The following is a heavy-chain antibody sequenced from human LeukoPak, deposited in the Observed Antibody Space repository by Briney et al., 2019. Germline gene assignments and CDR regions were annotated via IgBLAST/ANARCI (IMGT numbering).Heavy chain of an antibody. V-gene: IGHV3-48*03. CDR3: ARGVCSGGSCYSYYYYYYMDV. CDR1: GCIFSSYE. Sequence: GGSLTLSCPASGCIFSSYEMNCVRHAPGGGLVCVSYIISIGRTIYYAASVTGRFTISRDNAKHSLYLQMNSLRAEDTAVYYCARGVCSGGSCYSYYYYYYMDVWGKGTTVTVSS. CDR2: IISIGRTI. D-gene: IGHD2-15*01. J-gene: IGHJ6*03.